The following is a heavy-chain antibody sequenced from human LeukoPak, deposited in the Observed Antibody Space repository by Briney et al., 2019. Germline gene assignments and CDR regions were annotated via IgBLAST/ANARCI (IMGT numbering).Heavy chain of an antibody. Sequence: GGSLRLSCAASGFTVSSNYMSWVRQAPGKGLEWVSVIYSGGSTYYADSVKGRFTISRDNSKNTLYLQMNSLRAEDTAVYYCAKPRITIFGVVNADYFDYWGQGTLVTVSS. V-gene: IGHV3-53*01. J-gene: IGHJ4*02. CDR3: AKPRITIFGVVNADYFDY. CDR2: IYSGGST. D-gene: IGHD3-3*01. CDR1: GFTVSSNY.